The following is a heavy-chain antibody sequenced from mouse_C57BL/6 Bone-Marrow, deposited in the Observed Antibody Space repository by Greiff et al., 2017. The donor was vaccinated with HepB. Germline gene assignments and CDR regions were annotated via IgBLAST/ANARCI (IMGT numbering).Heavy chain of an antibody. V-gene: IGHV5-6*01. CDR3: ARPPTTPGAMDY. J-gene: IGHJ4*01. D-gene: IGHD1-1*01. Sequence: EVQGVESGGDLVKPGGSLKLSCAASGFTFSSYGMSWVRQTPDKRLEWVATISSGGSYTYYPDSVKGRFTISRDNAKNTLYLQMSSLKSEDTAMYYCARPPTTPGAMDYWGQGTSVTVSS. CDR2: ISSGGSYT. CDR1: GFTFSSYG.